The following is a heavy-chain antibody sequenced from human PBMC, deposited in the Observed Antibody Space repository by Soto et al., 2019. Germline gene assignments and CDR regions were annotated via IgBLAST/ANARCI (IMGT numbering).Heavy chain of an antibody. CDR1: GGTFSSYA. J-gene: IGHJ2*01. V-gene: IGHV1-69*12. Sequence: QVQLVQSGAEVKKPGSSVKVSCKASGGTFSSYAISWVRQAPGQGLEWMGGIIPIFGTANYAQKFQGRVTIPADESTSTAYMERSSLRSEDTAVYYCARVVTVVKSFHYWYFDLWGRGTLVTVSS. D-gene: IGHD2-15*01. CDR3: ARVVTVVKSFHYWYFDL. CDR2: IIPIFGTA.